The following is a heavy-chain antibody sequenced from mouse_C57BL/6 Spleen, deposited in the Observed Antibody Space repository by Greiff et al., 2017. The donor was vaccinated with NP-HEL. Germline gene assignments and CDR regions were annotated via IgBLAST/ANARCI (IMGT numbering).Heavy chain of an antibody. Sequence: EVQLQESVAELVRPGASVKLSCTASGFNIKNTYMHWVKQRPEQGLEWIGRIDPANGNTKYAPKFQGKATITADTSSNTAYLQLSSLTSEDTAIYYCARGLITTVVAVDYWGQGTTLTVSS. V-gene: IGHV14-3*01. J-gene: IGHJ2*01. CDR2: IDPANGNT. CDR1: GFNIKNTY. CDR3: ARGLITTVVAVDY. D-gene: IGHD1-1*01.